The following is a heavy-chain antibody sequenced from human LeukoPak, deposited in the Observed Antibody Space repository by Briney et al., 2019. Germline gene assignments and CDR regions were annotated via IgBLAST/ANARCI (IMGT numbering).Heavy chain of an antibody. Sequence: SETLSLTCTVSDYSISSGYFWTWIRQPPGKGLEWIGSIFHTGSSYYNPSLKSPVAMSVDTSKNQFSLELSSVTAADTAVYYCARDLGLTISDNWFDPWGQGTLVTVSS. CDR1: DYSISSGYF. CDR3: ARDLGLTISDNWFDP. CDR2: IFHTGSS. V-gene: IGHV4-38-2*02. J-gene: IGHJ5*02. D-gene: IGHD3-3*01.